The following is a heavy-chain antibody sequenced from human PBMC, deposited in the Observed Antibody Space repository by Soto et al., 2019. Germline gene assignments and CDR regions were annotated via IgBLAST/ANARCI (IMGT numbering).Heavy chain of an antibody. D-gene: IGHD2-2*01. CDR1: GGSISSYY. Sequence: SETLSLTCTVSGGSISSYYWSWIRQPPGKGLEWIGYIYYSGSTNYNPSLKSRVTISVDTSKNQFSLKLSSVTAADTAVYYCAREGYCSSTSCSRPFDYWGQGTLVTVS. CDR2: IYYSGST. J-gene: IGHJ4*02. V-gene: IGHV4-59*01. CDR3: AREGYCSSTSCSRPFDY.